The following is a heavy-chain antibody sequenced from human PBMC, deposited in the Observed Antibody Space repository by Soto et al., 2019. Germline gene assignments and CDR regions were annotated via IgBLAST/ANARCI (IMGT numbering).Heavy chain of an antibody. V-gene: IGHV3-15*01. J-gene: IGHJ3*01. CDR1: GFTFNNAW. Sequence: GGSLRLSCAASGFTFNNAWMTWVRQAPGKGLEWVGHINSKTDRGTTAYAARVKGRFTITSDDSTNTLYLQMDSLTTEHTAAYYCTPIHTIVELWGQGTMVTVSS. CDR3: TPIHTIVEL. CDR2: INSKTDRGTT. D-gene: IGHD3-22*01.